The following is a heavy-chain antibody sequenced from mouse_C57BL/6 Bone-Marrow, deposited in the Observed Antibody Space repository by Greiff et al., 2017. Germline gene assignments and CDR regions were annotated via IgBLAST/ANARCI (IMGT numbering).Heavy chain of an antibody. CDR2: ISYDGSN. CDR3: ATAHYYGSSIDY. Sequence: EPGPGLVKPSQSLSLTCSVTGYSITSGYYWNWIRQFPGNKLEWMGYISYDGSNNYNPSLKNRISITRDTSKNQFFLKLNSVTTEDTATYYCATAHYYGSSIDYWGQGTTLTVSS. D-gene: IGHD1-1*01. J-gene: IGHJ2*01. V-gene: IGHV3-6*01. CDR1: GYSITSGYY.